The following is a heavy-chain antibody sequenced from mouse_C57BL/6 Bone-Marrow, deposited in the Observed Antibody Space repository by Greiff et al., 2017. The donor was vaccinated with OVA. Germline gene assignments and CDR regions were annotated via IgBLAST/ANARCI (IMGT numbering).Heavy chain of an antibody. CDR2: ISSGGSYT. CDR1: GFTFSSYG. V-gene: IGHV5-6*01. J-gene: IGHJ2*01. Sequence: EVQLVESGGDLVKPGGSLKLSCAASGFTFSSYGMSWVRQTQDKRLEWVATISSGGSYTYYPDSVKGRFTITRDNAKNTRYLQMSSLKSEDTAMYCCARQGYWGQGATLTVAS. CDR3: ARQGY.